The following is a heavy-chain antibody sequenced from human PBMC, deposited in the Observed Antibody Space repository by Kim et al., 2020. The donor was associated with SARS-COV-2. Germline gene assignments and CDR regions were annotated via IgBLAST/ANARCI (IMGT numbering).Heavy chain of an antibody. CDR1: GFTFSSYS. CDR2: ISSSSSYI. V-gene: IGHV3-21*01. J-gene: IGHJ4*02. CDR3: ARDIRNYYDSSGTLWD. D-gene: IGHD3-22*01. Sequence: GGSLRLSCAASGFTFSSYSMNWVRQAPGKGLEWVSSISSSSSYIYYADSVKGRFTISRDNAKNSLYLQMNSLRAEDTAVYYCARDIRNYYDSSGTLWDWGQGTLVTVSS.